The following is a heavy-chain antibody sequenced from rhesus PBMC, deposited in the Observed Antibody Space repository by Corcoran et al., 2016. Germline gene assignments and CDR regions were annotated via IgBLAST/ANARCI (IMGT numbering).Heavy chain of an antibody. CDR1: GYSCRSPY. D-gene: IGHD6-13*01. J-gene: IGHJ4*01. Sequence: QVQLQESGPGRVTPWETVSLTCAVSGYSCRSPYWNWISHPKGKGVEWIGSIYGSGGTNSPNPPLRSLVTPSVNPSKTQFSLKLSSVTAADTAVYYCARVAAGYWGQGVLVTVSS. CDR2: IYGSGGTN. V-gene: IGHV4S14*01. CDR3: ARVAAGY.